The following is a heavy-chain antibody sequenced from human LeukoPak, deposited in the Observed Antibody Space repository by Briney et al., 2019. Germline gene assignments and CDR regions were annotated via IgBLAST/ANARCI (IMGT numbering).Heavy chain of an antibody. Sequence: GGSLRLSCAASGFTFSSYEMNWVRQAPGKGLEWVGLISYDGSSKYYADSVKGRFTISRDNSNNTLYLQMNSLRVEDTSVYYCARSAIGLQYYYMDVWGKGTTVTVSS. D-gene: IGHD4-11*01. CDR1: GFTFSSYE. J-gene: IGHJ6*03. V-gene: IGHV3-30-3*01. CDR2: ISYDGSSK. CDR3: ARSAIGLQYYYMDV.